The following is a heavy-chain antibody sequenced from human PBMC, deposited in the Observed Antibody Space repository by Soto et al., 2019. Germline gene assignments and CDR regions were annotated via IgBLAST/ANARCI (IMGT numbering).Heavy chain of an antibody. CDR1: GGSISSGDYY. CDR2: IYYSGST. CDR3: ARDSRTQYYYDSSGYTAPRGMDV. V-gene: IGHV4-30-4*01. Sequence: SSETLSLTCTVSGGSISSGDYYWSWIRQPPGKGLEWIGYIYYSGSTYYNPSLKSRVTISVDTSKNQFSLKLSSVTAADTAVYYCARDSRTQYYYDSSGYTAPRGMDVWGQGTTVTVSS. J-gene: IGHJ6*02. D-gene: IGHD3-22*01.